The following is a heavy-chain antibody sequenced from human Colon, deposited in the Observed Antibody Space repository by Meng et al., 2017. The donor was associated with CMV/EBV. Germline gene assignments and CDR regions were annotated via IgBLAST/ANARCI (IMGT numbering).Heavy chain of an antibody. CDR3: ARTTWIQVLDF. Sequence: GGSLRLSCAASGFSFSGSWMTWVRQAPGGGLEWVANINEDGSETSYVASVRGRFTISRDNARGSLFLQMKSLRAEDTAMYYCARTTWIQVLDFWGQGALVTVSS. CDR2: INEDGSET. CDR1: GFSFSGSW. V-gene: IGHV3-7*01. D-gene: IGHD5-18*01. J-gene: IGHJ4*02.